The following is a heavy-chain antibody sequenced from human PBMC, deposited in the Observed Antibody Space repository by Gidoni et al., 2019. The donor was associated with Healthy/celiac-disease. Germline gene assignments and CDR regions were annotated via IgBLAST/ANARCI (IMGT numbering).Heavy chain of an antibody. CDR2: IYYSGSN. Sequence: QVQLQESGPGLVKPSQTLSLTVTVSGGSISSGVYYWSWIRKHPGNVLEWIGYIYYSGSNYYTPYLKCRVTISVDTSKNQFSLKLSSVTSADTAVYYCARDLVDSYGYFGGAFDIWGQGTMVTVSS. CDR1: GGSISSGVYY. J-gene: IGHJ3*02. D-gene: IGHD5-18*01. CDR3: ARDLVDSYGYFGGAFDI. V-gene: IGHV4-31*03.